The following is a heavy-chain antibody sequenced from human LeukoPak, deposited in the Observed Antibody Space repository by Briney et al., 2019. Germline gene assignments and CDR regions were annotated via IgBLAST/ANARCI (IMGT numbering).Heavy chain of an antibody. CDR3: VYASSGIAFDV. J-gene: IGHJ3*01. CDR2: MNPNGGNT. CDR1: GYTFTTYD. D-gene: IGHD2/OR15-2a*01. Sequence: ASVKVSRLASGYTFTTYDINWVRQATGQGLEWMGWMNPNGGNTGYPQKLQGRVTMTRNTSISTAYMELSSLRSDDTAVYYCVYASSGIAFDVWGQGTVVTVSS. V-gene: IGHV1-8*01.